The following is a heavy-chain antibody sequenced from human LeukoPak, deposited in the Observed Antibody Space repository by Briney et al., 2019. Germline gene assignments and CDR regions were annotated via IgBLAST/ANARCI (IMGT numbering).Heavy chain of an antibody. J-gene: IGHJ4*02. CDR1: GYSLIEVA. CDR2: FDPEDGEDGET. Sequence: ASVTVSCKVSGYSLIEVAMHWVRQAPGKGREWVGSFDPEDGEDGETHYAQKFQGRVTMTEDASTDTAYMELTSLSSEDTALYYCAMTDRYAGRPFDYWGQGTLVTVSS. CDR3: AMTDRYAGRPFDY. V-gene: IGHV1-24*01. D-gene: IGHD3-9*01.